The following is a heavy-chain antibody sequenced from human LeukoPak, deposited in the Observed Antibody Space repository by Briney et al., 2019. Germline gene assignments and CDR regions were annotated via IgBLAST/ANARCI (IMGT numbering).Heavy chain of an antibody. J-gene: IGHJ6*03. CDR2: ISAYNGNT. CDR3: ARLYDSSGYYVFYYYYYMDV. D-gene: IGHD3-22*01. V-gene: IGHV1-18*01. CDR1: GYTFTSYG. Sequence: ASVKVSCKASGYTFTSYGISWVRQAPGQGLEWKGWISAYNGNTNYAQKLQGRVTMTTDTSTSTAYMELRSLRSDDTAVYYCARLYDSSGYYVFYYYYYMDVWGKGTTVTVSS.